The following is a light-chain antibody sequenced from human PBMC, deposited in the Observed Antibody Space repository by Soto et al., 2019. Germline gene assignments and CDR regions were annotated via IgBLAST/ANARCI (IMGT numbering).Light chain of an antibody. J-gene: IGLJ1*01. Sequence: QSVLTQPPSVSAAPGQKVTISCSGSSSNIGNTYVSWYQQLPRTAPKLLIYDNNKRPSGIPDRFSGSKSGTSATLGITGLQTGDEADYYCGTWDSSLSAYVFGTGTKLTVL. CDR2: DNN. V-gene: IGLV1-51*01. CDR1: SSNIGNTY. CDR3: GTWDSSLSAYV.